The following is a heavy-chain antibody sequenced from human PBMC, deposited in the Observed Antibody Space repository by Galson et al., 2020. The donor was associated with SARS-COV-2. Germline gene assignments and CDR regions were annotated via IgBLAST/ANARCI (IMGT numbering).Heavy chain of an antibody. V-gene: IGHV4-31*03. J-gene: IGHJ4*02. CDR1: GGSIRGTGFY. Sequence: SETLSLTCTVSGGSIRGTGFYWSWLRQFPGKGLEWIGHISSTGSTFYNPSLASRLTLSVDTSRNRFSVELRSVSAADTATYYCARDLGPMGAAPGTNPHYWGQGRLVTVSS. CDR2: ISSTGST. D-gene: IGHD6-13*01. CDR3: ARDLGPMGAAPGTNPHY.